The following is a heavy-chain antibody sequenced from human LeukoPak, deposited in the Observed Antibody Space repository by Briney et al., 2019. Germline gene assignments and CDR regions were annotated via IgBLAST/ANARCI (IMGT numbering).Heavy chain of an antibody. V-gene: IGHV3-74*01. Sequence: GGSLRLSCAASGFTFSTYWMHWVRQAPGKGLVWVSRISSDGSITGYADSVKGRFTISRDNSKNTLYLQMNSLRAEDTAVYYCAKEGGYCSSTSCYIFDYWGQGTLVTVSS. CDR2: ISSDGSIT. D-gene: IGHD2-2*02. J-gene: IGHJ4*02. CDR1: GFTFSTYW. CDR3: AKEGGYCSSTSCYIFDY.